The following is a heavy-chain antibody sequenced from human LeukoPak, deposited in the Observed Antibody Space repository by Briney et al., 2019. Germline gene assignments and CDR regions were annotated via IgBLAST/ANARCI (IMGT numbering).Heavy chain of an antibody. CDR2: INPNSGGT. CDR3: ARSGGGSGYYPFDY. D-gene: IGHD3-22*01. Sequence: GASVKVSCKTSGYIFTDYYIYWVRQAPGQGLEWMGRINPNSGGTYYAQKFQGRVTMTRDTSISTAYMELSRLRSDDTAVYYCARSGGGSGYYPFDYWGQGTLVTVSS. V-gene: IGHV1-2*06. J-gene: IGHJ4*02. CDR1: GYIFTDYY.